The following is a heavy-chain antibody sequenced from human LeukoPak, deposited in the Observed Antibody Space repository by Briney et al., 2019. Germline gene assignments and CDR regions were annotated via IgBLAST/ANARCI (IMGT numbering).Heavy chain of an antibody. Sequence: GGSLRLSCAASGFTFSTFAMIWVRQPPGKGLEWVSSIFPSGGEIHYADSVRGRFTISRDNSKSTLSLQMNSLRAEDTAIYYCVTYRQVLLPFESWGQGTLVTVSS. CDR1: GFTFSTFA. J-gene: IGHJ4*02. D-gene: IGHD2-8*02. V-gene: IGHV3-23*01. CDR2: IFPSGGEI. CDR3: VTYRQVLLPFES.